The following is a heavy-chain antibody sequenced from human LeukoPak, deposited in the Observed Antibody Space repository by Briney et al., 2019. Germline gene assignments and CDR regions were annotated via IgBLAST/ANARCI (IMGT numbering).Heavy chain of an antibody. CDR2: INSDGSTT. D-gene: IGHD3-22*01. CDR3: ARVGSSGYPLDY. CDR1: GFTFSSYW. Sequence: GGSLRLSCAASGFTFSSYWTHWVRQAPGKGVVWVSRINSDGSTTNYADSVKGRFTISRDNSKNTLYLQMNSLRAEDTAVYYCARVGSSGYPLDYWGQGTLVTVSS. V-gene: IGHV3-74*01. J-gene: IGHJ4*02.